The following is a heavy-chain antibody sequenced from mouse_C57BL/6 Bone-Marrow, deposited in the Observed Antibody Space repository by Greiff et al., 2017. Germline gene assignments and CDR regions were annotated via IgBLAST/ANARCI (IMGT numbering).Heavy chain of an antibody. Sequence: VQLKQSGAELVRPGASVKLSCTASGFNIKDDYMHWVKQRPEQGLEWIGWIDPENGDTEYASKFQGKATITADTSSNTAYLQLSSLTSVDTAVYYCTTFYGSSYLRYFDVWGTGTTVTVSS. CDR2: IDPENGDT. CDR1: GFNIKDDY. CDR3: TTFYGSSYLRYFDV. D-gene: IGHD1-1*01. J-gene: IGHJ1*03. V-gene: IGHV14-4*01.